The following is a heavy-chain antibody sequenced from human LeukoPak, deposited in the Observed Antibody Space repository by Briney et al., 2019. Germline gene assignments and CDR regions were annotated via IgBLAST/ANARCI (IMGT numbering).Heavy chain of an antibody. CDR3: AKDREGLRYSDWLLYY. J-gene: IGHJ4*02. Sequence: PGGSLRLSCAASGFTFSSYSMNWVRQAPGKGLEWVSYISSSSSTIYYADSVKGRFTISRDNSKNTLYLQMNSLRAEDTAVYYCAKDREGLRYSDWLLYYWGQGTLVTVSS. CDR1: GFTFSSYS. D-gene: IGHD3-9*01. CDR2: ISSSSSTI. V-gene: IGHV3-48*01.